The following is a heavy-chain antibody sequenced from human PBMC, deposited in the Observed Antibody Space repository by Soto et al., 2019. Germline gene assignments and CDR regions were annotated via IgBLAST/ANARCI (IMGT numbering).Heavy chain of an antibody. V-gene: IGHV4-34*01. Sequence: SETLSLTCAFYGWSFSGYYWSWIRQPPGKGLEWIGEINHSGSTNFNPSLKSRVSISVDTSKKQFSLKLSSVTAADTAVYYCAAHLKTTVTAYWYFDLWGRGTLVTVSS. D-gene: IGHD4-17*01. CDR3: AAHLKTTVTAYWYFDL. J-gene: IGHJ2*01. CDR1: GWSFSGYY. CDR2: INHSGST.